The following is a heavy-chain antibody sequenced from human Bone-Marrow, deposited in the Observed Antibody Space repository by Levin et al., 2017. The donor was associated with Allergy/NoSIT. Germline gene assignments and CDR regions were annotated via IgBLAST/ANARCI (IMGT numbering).Heavy chain of an antibody. J-gene: IGHJ4*02. Sequence: ETLSLTCAASGFTFSSYAMNWVRQAPGKGLEWVSTIGGRGGNTYYADSVKGRFTISRDNSNNTLFLQMNSLRAEDTAVYYCAKDRALCSGGSCYSALDYWGQGTLITVSS. V-gene: IGHV3-23*01. CDR1: GFTFSSYA. CDR2: IGGRGGNT. CDR3: AKDRALCSGGSCYSALDY. D-gene: IGHD2-15*01.